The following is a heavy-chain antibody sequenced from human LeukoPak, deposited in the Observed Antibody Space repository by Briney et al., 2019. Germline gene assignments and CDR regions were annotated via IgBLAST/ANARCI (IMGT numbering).Heavy chain of an antibody. J-gene: IGHJ4*02. V-gene: IGHV1-46*01. CDR1: GYTFTSYY. CDR3: ARDKWRTEVTTVTPPIY. CDR2: INPSGGST. Sequence: GASVKVSCKASGYTFTSYYMHWVRQAPGQGLEWMGIINPSGGSTSYAQKFQGRVTMTRDTSTSTVYMELSSLRSEDTAMYYCARDKWRTEVTTVTPPIYWGQGTLVTVSS. D-gene: IGHD4-11*01.